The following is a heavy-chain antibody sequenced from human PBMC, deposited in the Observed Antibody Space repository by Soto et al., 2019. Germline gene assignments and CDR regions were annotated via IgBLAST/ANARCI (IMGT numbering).Heavy chain of an antibody. CDR2: ISHDGSNK. CDR3: ARDTNVDIVATSYFDY. J-gene: IGHJ4*02. D-gene: IGHD5-12*01. V-gene: IGHV3-30-3*01. Sequence: GGSLRLSCAASGFTSSSYAMHWVRQAPGKGLEWVAVISHDGSNKYYADSVKGRFTISRDNSKNTLYLQMNSLRAEDTAVYYCARDTNVDIVATSYFDYWGQGTLVTVSS. CDR1: GFTSSSYA.